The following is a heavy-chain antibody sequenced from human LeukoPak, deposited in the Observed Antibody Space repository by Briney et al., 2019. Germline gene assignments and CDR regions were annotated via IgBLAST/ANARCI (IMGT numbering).Heavy chain of an antibody. D-gene: IGHD3-10*01. J-gene: IGHJ4*02. CDR2: IFSGGNT. CDR1: GFTVSSNY. V-gene: IGHV3-66*01. Sequence: GRSLRLSCAASGFTVSSNYMSWVRQAPGKGLEWVSIIFSGGNTHYADSVKGRFTISRDNSKNTVYLQMNSLRAEDTAVYYCAEGGSGSYYSFDYWGQGTLVTVSS. CDR3: AEGGSGSYYSFDY.